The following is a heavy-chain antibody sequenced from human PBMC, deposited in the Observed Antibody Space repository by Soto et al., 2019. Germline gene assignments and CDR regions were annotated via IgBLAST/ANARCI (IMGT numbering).Heavy chain of an antibody. Sequence: CWWRGFRLLLGKGLEWIGRVYSSGTTDYNPSLNSRATMSVETSKNQFSLKLSSVTAADTAVYYCAIHIGSYAYGLGYWGQGIHGSVS. CDR3: AIHIGSYAYGLGY. CDR1: CW. J-gene: IGHJ4*02. V-gene: IGHV4-4*07. CDR2: VYSSGTT. D-gene: IGHD2-21*01.